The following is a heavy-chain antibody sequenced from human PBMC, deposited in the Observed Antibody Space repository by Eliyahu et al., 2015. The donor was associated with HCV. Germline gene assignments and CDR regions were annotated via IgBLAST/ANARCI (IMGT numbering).Heavy chain of an antibody. CDR1: XXNXDDYA. CDR2: IRGKAYGGTT. CDR3: SRRTITPFYYYYDMDV. J-gene: IGHJ6*02. D-gene: IGHD2-15*01. V-gene: IGHV3-49*03. Sequence: EVQLEESGGGLVQPGRXLRLSCXASXXNXDDYALSWIRQAPGKGLEWVALIRGKAYGGTTEYAASVKGRFTISRDDSKNIAYLQMNTLKTEDTAVYYCSRRTITPFYYYYDMDVWGQGTTVTVSS.